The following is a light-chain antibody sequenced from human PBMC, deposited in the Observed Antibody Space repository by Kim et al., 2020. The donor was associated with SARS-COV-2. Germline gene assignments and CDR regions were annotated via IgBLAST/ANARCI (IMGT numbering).Light chain of an antibody. CDR2: AAS. Sequence: IQMTQSPSSLSASVGDRVTITCRASQSISNYLNWYQQKPGKAPKVLIYAASILQSGVRSRFSGSGSGTDFTLTISSLQPEDFATYYCQQSYSNPPEYTFGQGTKLEI. CDR3: QQSYSNPPEYT. V-gene: IGKV1-39*01. CDR1: QSISNY. J-gene: IGKJ2*01.